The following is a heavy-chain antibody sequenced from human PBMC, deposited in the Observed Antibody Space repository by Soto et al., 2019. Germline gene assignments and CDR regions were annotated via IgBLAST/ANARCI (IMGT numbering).Heavy chain of an antibody. V-gene: IGHV3-9*01. CDR1: GFTFDDYA. CDR2: ISWNTYTI. D-gene: IGHD3-10*01. Sequence: EVQLVESGGGLVQPGRSLRLSCAASGFTFDDYAMHWVRQAPGKGLEWVSGISWNTYTIDYEDSVKGRFTISRDNAKNSLYLQMNSLRAEDTALYYCAKDRVRGRFGESSFDVWGQGTMVTVSS. J-gene: IGHJ3*01. CDR3: AKDRVRGRFGESSFDV.